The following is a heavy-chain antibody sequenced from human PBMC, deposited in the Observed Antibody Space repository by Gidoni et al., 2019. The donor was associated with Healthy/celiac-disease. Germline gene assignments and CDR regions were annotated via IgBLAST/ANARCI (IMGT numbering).Heavy chain of an antibody. V-gene: IGHV3-66*01. J-gene: IGHJ4*02. CDR1: GFTVSSNY. CDR2: IYSGGST. CDR3: ARGSSGYSYFDY. D-gene: IGHD3-22*01. Sequence: EVQLVESGGGLVQPGGSLRLSCAASGFTVSSNYMSWVRQAPGKGLEWVSVIYSGGSTYYADSVKGRFTISRDNSKNTLYLQMDSLRAEDTAVYYCARGSSGYSYFDYWGQGTLVTVSS.